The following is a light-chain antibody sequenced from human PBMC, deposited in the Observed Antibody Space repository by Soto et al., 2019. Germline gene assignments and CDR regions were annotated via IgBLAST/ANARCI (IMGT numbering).Light chain of an antibody. V-gene: IGLV2-8*01. CDR3: CSYAGANNPYV. J-gene: IGLJ1*01. Sequence: QSALTQPPSASGSPGQSVTISCSGTSSDVGGYNYVSWYQQRPGKVPKLMIYEVTKRPSGVPDRFSGSKSGNTASLTVSGLQADDEADYYCCSYAGANNPYVFGTGTKVTVL. CDR1: SSDVGGYNY. CDR2: EVT.